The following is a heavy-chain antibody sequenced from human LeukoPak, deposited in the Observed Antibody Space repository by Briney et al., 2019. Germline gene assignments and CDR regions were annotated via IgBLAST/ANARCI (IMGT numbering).Heavy chain of an antibody. D-gene: IGHD1-26*01. J-gene: IGHJ3*02. CDR3: ARVGATYDAFDI. V-gene: IGHV4-61*01. Sequence: SETLSLTCTVSGGSVSSGSYYWSWIRQPPGMGLEWIGYIYYSGSTNYNPSLKSRVTISVDTSKNQFSLKLSSVTAADTAVYYCARVGATYDAFDIWGQGTMVTVSS. CDR1: GGSVSSGSYY. CDR2: IYYSGST.